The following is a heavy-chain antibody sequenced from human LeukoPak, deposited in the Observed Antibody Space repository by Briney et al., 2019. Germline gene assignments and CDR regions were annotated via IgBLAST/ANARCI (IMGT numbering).Heavy chain of an antibody. CDR2: ISGSGGST. D-gene: IGHD5-24*01. V-gene: IGHV3-23*01. Sequence: QPGGSLRLSCAASGFTFSSHAMSWVRQAPGKGLEWVSAISGSGGSTYYADSVKGRFTISRDNSKNTLYLQMNSLRAEDTAVYYCVKDLVDGYNKGRPWGQGTLVTVSS. CDR1: GFTFSSHA. CDR3: VKDLVDGYNKGRP. J-gene: IGHJ5*02.